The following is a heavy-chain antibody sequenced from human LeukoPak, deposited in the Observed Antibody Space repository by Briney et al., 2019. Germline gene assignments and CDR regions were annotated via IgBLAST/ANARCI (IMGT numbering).Heavy chain of an antibody. Sequence: GGSLRLSCAASGFTFSSYAMHWVRQAPGKGLEWVAVISYDGSNKYYADSVKGRFTISRDNSKNTLYLQMNSLRAEDTAVYYCARSPIAVAGTDFGYWGQGTLVTVSS. CDR3: ARSPIAVAGTDFGY. CDR2: ISYDGSNK. V-gene: IGHV3-30-3*01. J-gene: IGHJ4*02. CDR1: GFTFSSYA. D-gene: IGHD6-19*01.